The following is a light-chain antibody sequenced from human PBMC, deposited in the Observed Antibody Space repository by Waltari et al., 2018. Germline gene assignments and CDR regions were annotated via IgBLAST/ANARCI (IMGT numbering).Light chain of an antibody. CDR2: ELS. CDR1: GSDVGKYDY. Sequence: QSALTQPHAASGSPGQSVTISCTGTGSDVGKYDYVSWYQQHPGKAPKLMIYELSKRPSGVPDRFSGSKSGNTASLTVSGLQAEDEADYYCSSYAGSHYWVFGGGTKLTVL. J-gene: IGLJ3*02. CDR3: SSYAGSHYWV. V-gene: IGLV2-8*01.